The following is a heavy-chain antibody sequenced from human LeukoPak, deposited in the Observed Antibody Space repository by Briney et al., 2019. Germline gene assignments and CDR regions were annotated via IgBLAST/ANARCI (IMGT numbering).Heavy chain of an antibody. CDR2: ISGSSSYV. Sequence: GGSLRLSCAASGFTFSRYSMNWVRQAPGKGLEWVSSISGSSSYVYNADSVKGRFTISRDNAKKSLYLQMNSLRAEDTAVYYCARFVANWNPGGMDVWGQGTTVIVSS. CDR1: GFTFSRYS. CDR3: ARFVANWNPGGMDV. J-gene: IGHJ6*02. D-gene: IGHD1-20*01. V-gene: IGHV3-21*01.